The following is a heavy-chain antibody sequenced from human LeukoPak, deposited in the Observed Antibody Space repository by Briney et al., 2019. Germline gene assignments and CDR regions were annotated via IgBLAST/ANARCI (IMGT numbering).Heavy chain of an antibody. D-gene: IGHD4-17*01. CDR2: INHSGST. V-gene: IGHV4-34*01. J-gene: IGHJ4*02. CDR1: GGSFSGYY. CDR3: ARGDYGDYQGYFDY. Sequence: SETLSLTCAVYGGSFSGYYWSWIRQPPGKGLEWMGEINHSGSTNYNPSLKSRVTISVDTSKNQFSLKLSSVTAADTAVYYCARGDYGDYQGYFDYWGQGALVTVSS.